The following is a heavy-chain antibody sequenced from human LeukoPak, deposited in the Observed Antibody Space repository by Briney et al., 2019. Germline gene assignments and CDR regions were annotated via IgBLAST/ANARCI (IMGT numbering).Heavy chain of an antibody. CDR1: GYTFTGCY. CDR3: ASSSPLGYCSGGSCWGAFDI. CDR2: INPNSGGT. Sequence: ASVKVSCKASGYTFTGCYMHWVRQAPGQGLEWMGWINPNSGGTNYAQKFQGRVTMTRDTPISTAYMELSRLRSDDTAVYYCASSSPLGYCSGGSCWGAFDIWGQGTVVTVSS. D-gene: IGHD2-15*01. J-gene: IGHJ3*02. V-gene: IGHV1-2*02.